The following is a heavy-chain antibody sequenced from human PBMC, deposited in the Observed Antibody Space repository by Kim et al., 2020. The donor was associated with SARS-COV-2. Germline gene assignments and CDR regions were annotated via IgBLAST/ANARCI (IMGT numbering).Heavy chain of an antibody. J-gene: IGHJ4*02. CDR2: INHSGST. D-gene: IGHD2-15*01. CDR3: ARDRFIYCSGGSCLRRFDY. V-gene: IGHV4-34*01. CDR1: GGSFSGYY. Sequence: SETLSLTCAVYGGSFSGYYWSWIRQPPGKGLEWIGEINHSGSTNYNPSLKSRVTISVDTSKNQFSLKLSSVTAADTAVYYCARDRFIYCSGGSCLRRFDYWGQGTLVTVSS.